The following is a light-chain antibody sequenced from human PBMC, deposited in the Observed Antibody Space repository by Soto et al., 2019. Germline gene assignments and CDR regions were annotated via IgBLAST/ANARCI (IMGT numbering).Light chain of an antibody. CDR2: DAS. V-gene: IGKV3-11*01. CDR1: QSVSSY. J-gene: IGKJ5*01. Sequence: EIVLTQSPATLSLSPGERVTLSCRASQSVSSYLAWYQQKPGQAPRLLIYDASNRATGIAARFSGSGSGTEFTLTISSLEPEDFAVYFCQQRSNWPPTFGQGTRLEIK. CDR3: QQRSNWPPT.